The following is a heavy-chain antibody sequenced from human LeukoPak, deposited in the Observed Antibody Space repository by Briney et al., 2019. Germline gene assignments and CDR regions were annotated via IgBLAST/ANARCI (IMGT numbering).Heavy chain of an antibody. Sequence: GASVKVSCKASGYTFTGYYMHWVRQAPGQGLEWMGRINPNSGGTNYAQKFQGRVTITADESTSTAYMELSSLRSEDTAVYYCARGELRNSFDYWGQGTLVTVSS. D-gene: IGHD1-26*01. CDR2: INPNSGGT. J-gene: IGHJ4*02. CDR3: ARGELRNSFDY. V-gene: IGHV1-2*06. CDR1: GYTFTGYY.